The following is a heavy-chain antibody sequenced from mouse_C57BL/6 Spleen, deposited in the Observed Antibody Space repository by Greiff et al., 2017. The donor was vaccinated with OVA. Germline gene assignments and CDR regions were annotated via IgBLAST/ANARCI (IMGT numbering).Heavy chain of an antibody. CDR2: IAPSDSYT. J-gene: IGHJ2*01. D-gene: IGHD1-1*01. Sequence: VQLQQPGAELVMPGASVKLSCKASGYTFTRYWMHWVKQRPGQGLEWIGEIAPSDSYTNYNQKFKGKSTLTVDKSSSTAYMQLSSLTSEDSAVYYCARGVYGGYFDYWGQGTTLTVSS. CDR3: ARGVYGGYFDY. CDR1: GYTFTRYW. V-gene: IGHV1-69*01.